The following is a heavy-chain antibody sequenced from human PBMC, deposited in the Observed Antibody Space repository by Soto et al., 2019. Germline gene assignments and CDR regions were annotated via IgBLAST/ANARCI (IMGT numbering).Heavy chain of an antibody. V-gene: IGHV4-30-4*01. D-gene: IGHD3-16*01. J-gene: IGHJ4*02. CDR1: GGSTSSDNY. CDR3: ARGGGESSDGLYYFDS. Sequence: PSETLSLTCTVSGGSTSSDNYWSWIREPPGKGLEWIGHIYYSGNTDYNPSLKSRLAISIDTSKNQFSLKLSSVTAADTAVYFCARGGGESSDGLYYFDSWGQGSLVTVS. CDR2: IYYSGNT.